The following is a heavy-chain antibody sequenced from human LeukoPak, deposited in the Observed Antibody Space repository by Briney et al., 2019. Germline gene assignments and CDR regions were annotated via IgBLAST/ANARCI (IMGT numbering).Heavy chain of an antibody. CDR2: ISNSGSTI. V-gene: IGHV3-48*04. J-gene: IGHJ4*02. D-gene: IGHD6-19*01. Sequence: PGGSLRLSCAASGFTFSDFGMHWVRQAPGKGLEWVSYISNSGSTIYYADSVKGRFTISRDNAKNTLYLQMNSLRAEDTAVYYCAREDDRWLLDYWGQGTLVTVSS. CDR1: GFTFSDFG. CDR3: AREDDRWLLDY.